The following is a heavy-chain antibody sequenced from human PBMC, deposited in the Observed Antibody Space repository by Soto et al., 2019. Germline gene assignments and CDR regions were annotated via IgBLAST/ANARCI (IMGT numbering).Heavy chain of an antibody. Sequence: PGGSLRLSCAASGFTFSSYGMHWVRQAPGKGQEWVAVISYDGSSKYYADSVKGRFTISRDNSKNTLYLQMNSLRVEDTAVYYCAKDLINYYSNYPGYGMDVWGQGTTVTVSS. J-gene: IGHJ6*02. D-gene: IGHD4-4*01. CDR1: GFTFSSYG. V-gene: IGHV3-30*18. CDR2: ISYDGSSK. CDR3: AKDLINYYSNYPGYGMDV.